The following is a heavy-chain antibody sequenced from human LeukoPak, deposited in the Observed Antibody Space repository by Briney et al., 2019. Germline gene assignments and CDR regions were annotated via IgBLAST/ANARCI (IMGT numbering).Heavy chain of an antibody. Sequence: GRSLRLSCAASGFTFSSYAMHWVRQAPGKGLEWVAVISYDGSNKYYADSVKGRFTISRDNSKNTLYLQMNSLRAEDTAVYYCAREVGASYGMDVWGQGTTVTVSS. J-gene: IGHJ6*02. CDR3: AREVGASYGMDV. CDR2: ISYDGSNK. CDR1: GFTFSSYA. D-gene: IGHD1-26*01. V-gene: IGHV3-30-3*01.